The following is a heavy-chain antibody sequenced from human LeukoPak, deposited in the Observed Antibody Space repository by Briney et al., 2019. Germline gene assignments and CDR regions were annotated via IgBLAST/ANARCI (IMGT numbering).Heavy chain of an antibody. CDR2: ISAYNGNT. V-gene: IGHV1-18*01. CDR3: ARGPYTAMVAYYYYYMDV. Sequence: ASVKVSCKASGYTFTSYGISWVRQAPGQGLEWMGWISAYNGNTNYAQKLQGRVTMTTDTSTSTAYMELRSLRSDDTAVYYCARGPYTAMVAYYYYYMDVWGKGTTVTVSS. D-gene: IGHD5-18*01. CDR1: GYTFTSYG. J-gene: IGHJ6*03.